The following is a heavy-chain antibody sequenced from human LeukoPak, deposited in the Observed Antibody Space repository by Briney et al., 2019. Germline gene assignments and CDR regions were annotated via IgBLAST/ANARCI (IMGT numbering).Heavy chain of an antibody. Sequence: SETLSLTCTVPSGSIRSYYWSWIRQPPGEGLEWIGYINFSGTTNYNPSLKSRVTISADTSKDQFSLKLTSVTAADTAVYYCARGVSFYGMDVWGQGTTVTVSS. V-gene: IGHV4-59*01. CDR2: INFSGTT. CDR3: ARGVSFYGMDV. D-gene: IGHD5/OR15-5a*01. J-gene: IGHJ6*02. CDR1: SGSIRSYY.